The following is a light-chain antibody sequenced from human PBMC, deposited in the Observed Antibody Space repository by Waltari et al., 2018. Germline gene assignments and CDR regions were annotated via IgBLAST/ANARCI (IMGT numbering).Light chain of an antibody. CDR1: SSDVGGYNY. V-gene: IGLV2-11*01. CDR2: DVS. CDR3: CSYAGSYTGV. Sequence: QSALTQPHSVSGSPGQSVTISCTGTSSDVGGYNYVSWYQQHPGKAPKLMIYDVSKRPSGVPDRFSGSKSGNTASLTISGLQAEDEADYYCCSYAGSYTGVFGGGTQLTVL. J-gene: IGLJ2*01.